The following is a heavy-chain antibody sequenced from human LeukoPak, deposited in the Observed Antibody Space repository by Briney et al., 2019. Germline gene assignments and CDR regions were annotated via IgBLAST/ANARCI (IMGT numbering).Heavy chain of an antibody. D-gene: IGHD3-22*01. J-gene: IGHJ5*02. CDR1: GFTFSSYA. Sequence: GGSLRLSCAASGFTFSSYAMSWVRQAPGKGQEWVAVIWYDGSNKYYADSVKGRFTISRDNSKNTLYLQMNSLRAEDTAVYYCARAGYYDSSGSRGNWFDPWGQGTLVTVSS. V-gene: IGHV3-33*08. CDR2: IWYDGSNK. CDR3: ARAGYYDSSGSRGNWFDP.